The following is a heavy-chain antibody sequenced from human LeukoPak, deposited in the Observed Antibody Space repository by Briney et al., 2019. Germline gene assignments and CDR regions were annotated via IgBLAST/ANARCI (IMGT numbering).Heavy chain of an antibody. CDR3: TRSNSSSALDY. J-gene: IGHJ4*02. CDR1: GFSLNTFGVG. CDR2: IYWHDDQ. Sequence: SGPTLVNPTQTLTLTCTFSGFSLNTFGVGVGWIRQPPGRALEWLALIYWHDDQRYSPSLKSRLTITKDTSKNQVVLTMTNMDPVDTATYYCTRSNSSSALDYWGQGTLDTVSS. V-gene: IGHV2-5*01. D-gene: IGHD6-13*01.